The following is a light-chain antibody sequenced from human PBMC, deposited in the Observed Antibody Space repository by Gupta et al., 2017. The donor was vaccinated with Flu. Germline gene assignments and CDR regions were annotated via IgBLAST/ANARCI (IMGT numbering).Light chain of an antibody. Sequence: ATLSLSPGGRATLSCRASQSVSSYLAWYQQKPGQAPRLLIYDVSVRATSVPARFIGSGSRTDFTLTISSLAPEDFAVYYCQQRSNWPLLTFGGGTKVEI. CDR3: QQRSNWPLLT. CDR2: DVS. V-gene: IGKV3-11*01. CDR1: QSVSSY. J-gene: IGKJ4*01.